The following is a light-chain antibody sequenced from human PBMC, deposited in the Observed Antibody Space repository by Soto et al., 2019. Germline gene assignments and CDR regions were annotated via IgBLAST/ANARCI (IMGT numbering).Light chain of an antibody. V-gene: IGLV2-14*01. J-gene: IGLJ1*01. CDR1: SSDVGGYNY. CDR2: DVS. CDR3: ISYTFSSTLYV. Sequence: QSSLTQPASVSGSPGQSITISCTGTSSDVGGYNYVSWYQQHPGKAPKLMIYDVSNRPSGVSNRFSGSMSGNTASLTISGLQAEDVVDYYCISYTFSSTLYVFGTGTKLTVL.